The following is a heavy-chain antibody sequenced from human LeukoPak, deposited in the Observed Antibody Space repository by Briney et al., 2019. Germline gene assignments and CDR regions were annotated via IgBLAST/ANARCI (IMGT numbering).Heavy chain of an antibody. V-gene: IGHV1-18*01. Sequence: ASVKVSCKASGYTFTSYGISWVRQAPGQGLEWMGWISAYNGNTNYAQKLQGRVTMTTDTSTSTAYMELRSLGSDDTAVYYCATPYSSGRYAGYWGQGTLVTVSS. D-gene: IGHD6-19*01. CDR3: ATPYSSGRYAGY. J-gene: IGHJ4*02. CDR2: ISAYNGNT. CDR1: GYTFTSYG.